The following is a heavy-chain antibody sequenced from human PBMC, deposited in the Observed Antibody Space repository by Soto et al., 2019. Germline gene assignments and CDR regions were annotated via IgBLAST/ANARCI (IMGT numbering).Heavy chain of an antibody. V-gene: IGHV3-15*01. J-gene: IGHJ4*02. Sequence: EVQLVESGGGLVKPGGSRRLSCAASGFIFTSAFMSWVRQTPGKGLEWVARSKSKAAGGTIDYAAPVKDRFTISRDDFQNTVSLQMDSLKAEDTGLYYCTTGDYWGQGILVTVSS. CDR2: SKSKAAGGTI. CDR1: GFIFTSAF. CDR3: TTGDY.